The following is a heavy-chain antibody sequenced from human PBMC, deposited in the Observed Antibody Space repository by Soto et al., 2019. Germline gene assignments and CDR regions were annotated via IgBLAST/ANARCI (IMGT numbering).Heavy chain of an antibody. CDR3: TRAGIVVVVATYDAFDI. D-gene: IGHD2-15*01. V-gene: IGHV3-49*03. CDR2: IRSKAYGGTT. Sequence: SLRLSCTASGFTFGDYAMSWFRQAPGKGLEWVGFIRSKAYGGTTEYAASVKGRFTISRDDSKSIAYLQMNSLKTEDTAVYYCTRAGIVVVVATYDAFDIWGQGTMVTVSS. J-gene: IGHJ3*02. CDR1: GFTFGDYA.